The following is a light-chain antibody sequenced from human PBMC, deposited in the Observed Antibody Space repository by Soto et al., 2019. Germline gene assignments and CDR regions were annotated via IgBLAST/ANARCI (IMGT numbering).Light chain of an antibody. CDR1: ESVSSN. V-gene: IGKV3-15*01. CDR2: GAS. Sequence: ITQSPSSLSASVGDRVTLSCRASESVSSNLAWYQQRPGQAPRLLIYGASTRATETPLRFRGSGSGTEFTLTISSLQSEDLAVYYCQQYNNWPPSIIFGPGTRLEIK. CDR3: QQYNNWPPSII. J-gene: IGKJ5*01.